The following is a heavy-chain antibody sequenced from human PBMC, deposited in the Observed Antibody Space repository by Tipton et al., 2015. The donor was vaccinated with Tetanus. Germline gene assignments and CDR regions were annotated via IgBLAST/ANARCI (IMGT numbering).Heavy chain of an antibody. D-gene: IGHD6-25*01. CDR3: ASGSTLDC. Sequence: SLRLSCEVSGFIFSSYTMNWVRQAPGKGLEWVSSISSTSSYIYYADSLKDRFTISRDNAKSSLYLQMNTLRADDTAVYYCASGSTLDCWGQGTLVAVSP. CDR1: GFIFSSYT. V-gene: IGHV3-21*01. J-gene: IGHJ4*02. CDR2: ISSTSSYI.